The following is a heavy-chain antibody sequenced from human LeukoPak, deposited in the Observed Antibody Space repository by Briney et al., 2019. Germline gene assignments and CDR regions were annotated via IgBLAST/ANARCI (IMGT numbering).Heavy chain of an antibody. Sequence: PGGSLRLSCDASGFTLSPFWMHWVRHSPGKGPVWVSRIGPDGSVTNYADSVKGRFTISRDNARNTLYLQISSLSVEDTAVYFCARDMWGTFDYWGQGALVTVSS. D-gene: IGHD1-1*01. CDR1: GFTLSPFW. CDR3: ARDMWGTFDY. V-gene: IGHV3-74*01. CDR2: IGPDGSVT. J-gene: IGHJ4*02.